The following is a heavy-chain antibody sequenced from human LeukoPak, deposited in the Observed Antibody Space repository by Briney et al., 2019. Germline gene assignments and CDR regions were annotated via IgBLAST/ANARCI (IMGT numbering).Heavy chain of an antibody. CDR2: ISGSGGST. D-gene: IGHD3-9*01. Sequence: GGSLRLSCAASGFTFSSYAMSWVRQAPGRGLEWVSAISGSGGSTYYADSVKGRFTISRDNSKNTLYLQMNSLRAEDTAVYYCAKEPNFDWLTYYFDYWGQGTLVTVSS. V-gene: IGHV3-23*01. CDR3: AKEPNFDWLTYYFDY. J-gene: IGHJ4*02. CDR1: GFTFSSYA.